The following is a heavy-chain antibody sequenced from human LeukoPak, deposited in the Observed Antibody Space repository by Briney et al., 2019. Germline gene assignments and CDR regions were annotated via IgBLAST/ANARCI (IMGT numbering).Heavy chain of an antibody. CDR2: VYTSGST. V-gene: IGHV4-4*07. CDR1: GGSISSYY. J-gene: IGHJ4*02. D-gene: IGHD3-10*01. CDR3: ARERYYYGSGSYYILRFDY. Sequence: PSETLSLTCTVSGGSISSYYWSWIRQPAGKGLEWIGRVYTSGSTNYNPSLKSRVTMSVDTSKNQFSLKLSSVTAADTAVYYCARERYYYGSGSYYILRFDYWGQGTLVTVSS.